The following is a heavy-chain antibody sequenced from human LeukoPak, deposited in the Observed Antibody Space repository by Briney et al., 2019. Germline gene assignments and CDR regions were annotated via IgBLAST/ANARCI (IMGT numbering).Heavy chain of an antibody. D-gene: IGHD3-22*01. CDR1: GLTFSSYE. CDR2: ISSSGSSI. Sequence: PGGSLRLSCAASGLTFSSYEMNWVRQAPGKGLEWVSYISSSGSSIYYADSVKGRFTISRDNAKKSLYLQMHSLRAEDTAVYYCARDSHKFDSSGYYPDPFDIWGQGTMVTVSS. CDR3: ARDSHKFDSSGYYPDPFDI. V-gene: IGHV3-48*03. J-gene: IGHJ3*02.